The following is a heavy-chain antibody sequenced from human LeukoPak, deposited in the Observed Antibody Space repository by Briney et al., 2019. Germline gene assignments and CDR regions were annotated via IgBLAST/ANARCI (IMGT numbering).Heavy chain of an antibody. D-gene: IGHD5-18*01. CDR1: GFSLTTSGVA. J-gene: IGHJ5*02. V-gene: IGHV2-5*02. Sequence: ESGPTLVKPTQTLTLTCTFSGFSLTTSGVAVGWIRQPPGKALEWLGLIYWDDDKRYSPSLKSRVTFTKDTSKNQVVLTMTNMDPVDTATYYCAYLEYSYGYRWFAPWGQGTLVTVSS. CDR3: AYLEYSYGYRWFAP. CDR2: IYWDDDK.